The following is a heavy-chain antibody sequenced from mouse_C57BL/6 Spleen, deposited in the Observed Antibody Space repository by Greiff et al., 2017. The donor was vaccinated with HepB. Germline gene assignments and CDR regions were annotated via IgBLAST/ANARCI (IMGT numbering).Heavy chain of an antibody. V-gene: IGHV5-17*01. CDR1: GFTFSDYG. Sequence: EVQLVESGGGLVKPGGSLKLSCAASGFTFSDYGMHWVRQAPEKGLEWVAYISSGSSTIYYADTVKGRFTISRDNAKNTLFLQMTSLRAEDTARYYCARPLFSFYTAVVATEAMDYWGQGTSVTVSS. D-gene: IGHD1-1*01. J-gene: IGHJ4*01. CDR3: ARPLFSFYTAVVATEAMDY. CDR2: ISSGSSTI.